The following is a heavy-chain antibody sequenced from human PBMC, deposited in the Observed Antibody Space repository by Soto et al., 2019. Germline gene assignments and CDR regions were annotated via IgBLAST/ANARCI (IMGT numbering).Heavy chain of an antibody. V-gene: IGHV4-61*01. J-gene: IGHJ5*02. CDR1: GGSVSSGSYY. CDR3: ARRAMVRGVIIGWFDP. Sequence: SETLSLTCTVSGGSVSSGSYYWSWIRQPPGEGLEWIGYIYYSGSTNYNPSLKSRVTISVDTSKNQLSLKLSSVTAADTAVYYCARRAMVRGVIIGWFDPWGQGTLVTVSS. CDR2: IYYSGST. D-gene: IGHD3-10*01.